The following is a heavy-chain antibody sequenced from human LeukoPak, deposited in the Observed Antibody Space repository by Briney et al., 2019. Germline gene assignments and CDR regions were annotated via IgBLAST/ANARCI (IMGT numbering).Heavy chain of an antibody. CDR3: AKDRSGSGYFDY. Sequence: PGGSLRLSCAASGFTFSSHAMSWVRQAPGKGLEWVSRISSGGGTTDYTDSVKGRFTISRDTSKNTLYLQMNSLRAEDRAVYYCAKDRSGSGYFDYWGQGTLVTVSS. CDR2: ISSGGGTT. J-gene: IGHJ4*02. V-gene: IGHV3-23*01. CDR1: GFTFSSHA. D-gene: IGHD3-10*01.